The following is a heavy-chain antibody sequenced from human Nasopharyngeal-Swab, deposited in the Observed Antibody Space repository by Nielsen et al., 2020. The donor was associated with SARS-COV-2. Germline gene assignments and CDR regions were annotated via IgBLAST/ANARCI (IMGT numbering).Heavy chain of an antibody. CDR1: GFTFSSYG. CDR3: AKVPEFSGTKSYYFDY. Sequence: GESLKISCAASGFTFSSYGMYWVRQAPGKGLEWVAVISYDGSNKYYADSVKGRFTISRDNSKNTLYLQMNSLRAEDTAVYYCAKVPEFSGTKSYYFDYWGQGTLVTVSS. CDR2: ISYDGSNK. D-gene: IGHD1-26*01. V-gene: IGHV3-30*18. J-gene: IGHJ4*02.